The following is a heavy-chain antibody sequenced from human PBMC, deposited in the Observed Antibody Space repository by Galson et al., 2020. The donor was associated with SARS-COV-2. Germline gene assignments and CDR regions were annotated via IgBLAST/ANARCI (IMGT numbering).Heavy chain of an antibody. V-gene: IGHV3-7*01. J-gene: IGHJ6*02. CDR3: ARDRAVTTMVDYYYGMDV. CDR1: GFTFSSYW. CDR2: IKQDGSEK. D-gene: IGHD4-4*01. Sequence: PGGSLRLSCAASGFTFSSYWMSWVRQAPGKGLEWVANIKQDGSEKYYVDSVKGRFTISRDNAKNSLYLQMNSLRAEDTAVYYCARDRAVTTMVDYYYGMDVWGQGTTVTVSS.